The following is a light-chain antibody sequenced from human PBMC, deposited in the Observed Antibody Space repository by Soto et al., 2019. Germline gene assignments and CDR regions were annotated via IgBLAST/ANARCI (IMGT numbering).Light chain of an antibody. CDR1: QSVSSNY. CDR2: CAS. Sequence: EIVLTQSPGTLSLSPRERATLSCRASQSVSSNYLDWYQQKPGQALRLLIYCASSRATGIPDRFSGSGSGTGFTLTISRLEPEDVAVYHCQQYGSSPLTFGGGTKVEIK. J-gene: IGKJ4*02. V-gene: IGKV3-20*01. CDR3: QQYGSSPLT.